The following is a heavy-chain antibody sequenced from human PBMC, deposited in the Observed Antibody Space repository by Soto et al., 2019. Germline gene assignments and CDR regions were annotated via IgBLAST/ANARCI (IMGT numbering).Heavy chain of an antibody. V-gene: IGHV3-30*18. J-gene: IGHJ4*02. CDR1: GFTFSSYG. Sequence: GGSLRLSCAASGFTFSSYGMHWVRQAPGKGLEWVAVISYDGSNKYYADSVKGRFTISRDNSKNTLYLQMNSLRAEDTAVYYCAKEAGKEKKISAAGLGVYWGQGTLVTVSS. CDR3: AKEAGKEKKISAAGLGVY. D-gene: IGHD6-13*01. CDR2: ISYDGSNK.